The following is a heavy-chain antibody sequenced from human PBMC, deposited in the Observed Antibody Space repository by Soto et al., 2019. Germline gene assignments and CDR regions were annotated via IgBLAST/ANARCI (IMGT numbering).Heavy chain of an antibody. CDR1: GFTVSSNY. Sequence: GVSLRLSCAASGFTVSSNYMSWVRQAPGKGLEWVSVIYSGGSTYYADSVKARFTISRDNSKNTLYLQMNSLRAEDTAVYYCARGNGAARNAFDIWGQGTMVTVSS. CDR3: ARGNGAARNAFDI. CDR2: IYSGGST. V-gene: IGHV3-66*01. D-gene: IGHD2-15*01. J-gene: IGHJ3*02.